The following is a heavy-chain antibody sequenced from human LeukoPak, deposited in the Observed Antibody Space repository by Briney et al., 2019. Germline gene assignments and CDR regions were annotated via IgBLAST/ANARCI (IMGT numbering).Heavy chain of an antibody. CDR1: GYTFTGYY. D-gene: IGHD3-22*01. Sequence: ASVRVSCKASGYTFTGYYMHWVRQAPGQGLEWMGWINPNSGDTNFAQKVQGRVTMTRDTSISTVYMELRRLRSDDTAVFYCARGYYDSSDFEYLQHWGQGTLVTVSS. J-gene: IGHJ1*01. CDR2: INPNSGDT. CDR3: ARGYYDSSDFEYLQH. V-gene: IGHV1-2*02.